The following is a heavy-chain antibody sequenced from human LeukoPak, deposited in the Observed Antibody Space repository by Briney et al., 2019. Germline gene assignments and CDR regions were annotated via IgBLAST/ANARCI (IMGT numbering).Heavy chain of an antibody. CDR3: ARGLLFSWFDP. CDR1: GGSIRSYY. J-gene: IGHJ5*02. D-gene: IGHD2-21*02. V-gene: IGHV4-59*12. CDR2: IDYSGRT. Sequence: PSETLSLTCTVSGGSIRSYYWSWIRQPPGKGLEWIGYIDYSGRTNYNPSLKSGVTISVDTSKNQFSLKLSSVTAADTAVYYCARGLLFSWFDPWGQGTLVTVSS.